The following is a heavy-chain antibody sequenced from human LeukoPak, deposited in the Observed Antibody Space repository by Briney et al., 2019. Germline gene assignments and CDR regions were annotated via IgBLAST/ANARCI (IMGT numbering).Heavy chain of an antibody. J-gene: IGHJ4*02. D-gene: IGHD3-10*01. CDR1: GFPFSTYS. CDR2: ISSTSSYI. V-gene: IGHV3-21*01. Sequence: GGALELSCAASGFPFSTYSMNWVRQAPGKGGGGGSSISSTSSYIYYADSVKGRFTISRDNAKNSLYLQMNSLRAEDTAVYYCAKDRDTMVRGVILYWGQGTLVTVSS. CDR3: AKDRDTMVRGVILY.